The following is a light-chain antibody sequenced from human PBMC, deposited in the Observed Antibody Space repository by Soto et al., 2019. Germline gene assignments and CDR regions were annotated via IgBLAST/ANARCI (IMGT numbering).Light chain of an antibody. Sequence: DIKMTQSPSSLSASVGDRVTITCQASQDISNHIHWYQQKSGKAPKLLIYDASNLEIGVPSRFSGSGSGADFTFTISSLQPDDIATYYCQQYVHKITFGGGTKVEIK. J-gene: IGKJ4*01. CDR3: QQYVHKIT. V-gene: IGKV1-33*01. CDR1: QDISNH. CDR2: DAS.